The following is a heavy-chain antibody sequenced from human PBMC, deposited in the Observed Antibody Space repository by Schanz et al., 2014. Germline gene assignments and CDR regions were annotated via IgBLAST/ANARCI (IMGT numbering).Heavy chain of an antibody. CDR1: GFTFSSHW. Sequence: EVQLVQSGGGLVQPGGSLRLSCAASGFTFSSHWMHWVRQDPGKGLVWVARINSVGSNTDYADSVTGRFTISRDNAKNTLYLQMNTLRAEDTAVYYCARGGPAYYCDDCGQGTLVTDAS. V-gene: IGHV3-74*01. J-gene: IGHJ4*02. CDR3: ARGGPAYYCDD. CDR2: INSVGSNT.